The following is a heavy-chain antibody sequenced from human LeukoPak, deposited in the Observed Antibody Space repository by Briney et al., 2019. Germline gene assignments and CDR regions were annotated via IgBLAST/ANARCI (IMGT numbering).Heavy chain of an antibody. D-gene: IGHD3-3*01. J-gene: IGHJ4*02. V-gene: IGHV4-30-4*08. Sequence: PSETLSLTCAVSGYSISSGYYWSWIRQPPGKGLEWIGYIYYSGSTYYNPSLKSRVTISVDTSKNQFSLKLSSVTAADTAVYYCARGWHLGWSHFDYWGQGTLVTVSS. CDR1: GYSISSGYY. CDR2: IYYSGST. CDR3: ARGWHLGWSHFDY.